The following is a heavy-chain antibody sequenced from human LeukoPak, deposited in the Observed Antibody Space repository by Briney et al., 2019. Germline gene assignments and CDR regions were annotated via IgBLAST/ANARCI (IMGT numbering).Heavy chain of an antibody. J-gene: IGHJ3*02. Sequence: GGSLRLSCAASGFTFSSYSMNWVRQAPGKGLEWVSSISSSSSYIYYADSVKGRFTISRDNAKNSLYLQMNSLRAEDTAVYYCARDGEGSSHRRAADDAFDIWGQGTMVTDSS. CDR3: ARDGEGSSHRRAADDAFDI. CDR2: ISSSSSYI. D-gene: IGHD6-13*01. V-gene: IGHV3-21*01. CDR1: GFTFSSYS.